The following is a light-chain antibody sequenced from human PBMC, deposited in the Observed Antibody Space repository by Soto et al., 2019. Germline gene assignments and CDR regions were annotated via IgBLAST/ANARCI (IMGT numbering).Light chain of an antibody. Sequence: DIQMAQSPPSLSASVGDRVTISCRASQNISTYLNWYQQNPGKAPKLLIYTTFSLQNGVPSRFSGSGSGTDFTLTITSLQPEDFATYYCQQTYSTPRTFGQGTEVEFK. CDR3: QQTYSTPRT. V-gene: IGKV1-39*01. CDR1: QNISTY. J-gene: IGKJ1*01. CDR2: TTF.